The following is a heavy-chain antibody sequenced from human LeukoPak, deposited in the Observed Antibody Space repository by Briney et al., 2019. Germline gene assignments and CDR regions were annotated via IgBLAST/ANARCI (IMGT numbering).Heavy chain of an antibody. V-gene: IGHV3-74*01. D-gene: IGHD1-26*01. Sequence: GGSLRLSCAASGFSFRSSWMHWVHQAPGKGLVWVSRINEDGSTTNYADSVKGRSTVFRDNAKNTLYLQMNSLRAEDTAVYYCVRDLGGRSGHWGQGTLVTVSS. CDR2: INEDGSTT. CDR3: VRDLGGRSGH. J-gene: IGHJ4*02. CDR1: GFSFRSSW.